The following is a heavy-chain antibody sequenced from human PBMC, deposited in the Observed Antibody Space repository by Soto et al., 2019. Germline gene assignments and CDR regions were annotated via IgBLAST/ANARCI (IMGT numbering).Heavy chain of an antibody. D-gene: IGHD2-15*01. V-gene: IGHV3-23*01. Sequence: GGSLRLSCAASGFTLSGYAMSWVRQAPGKGLEWVSAIGGSGGGTYYADSVKGRFTVSRDNSKNTLYLQMNSLSAEDTAIYYCAKKGYCSGDSCYGFDYWGQGTLVTVSS. CDR2: IGGSGGGT. CDR1: GFTLSGYA. J-gene: IGHJ4*02. CDR3: AKKGYCSGDSCYGFDY.